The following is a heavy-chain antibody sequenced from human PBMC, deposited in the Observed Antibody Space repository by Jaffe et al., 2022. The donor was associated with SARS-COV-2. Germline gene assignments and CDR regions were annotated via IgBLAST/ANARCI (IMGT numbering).Heavy chain of an antibody. CDR2: IYYSGST. D-gene: IGHD6-13*01. J-gene: IGHJ4*02. V-gene: IGHV4-59*01. CDR1: GGSISSYY. Sequence: QVQLQESGPGLVKPSETLSLTCTVSGGSISSYYWSWIRQPPGKGLEWIGYIYYSGSTNYNPSLKSRVTISVDTSKNQFSLKLSSVTAADTAVYYCARGIAAAGTGSYYFDYWGQGTLVTVSS. CDR3: ARGIAAAGTGSYYFDY.